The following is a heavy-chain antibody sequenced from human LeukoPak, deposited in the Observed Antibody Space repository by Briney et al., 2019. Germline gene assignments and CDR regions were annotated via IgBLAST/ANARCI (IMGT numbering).Heavy chain of an antibody. J-gene: IGHJ4*02. CDR1: GFTFSQFA. CDR3: ARDSNSDFWSGYYTNYFDY. V-gene: IGHV3-30*04. Sequence: GGSLRLSCAASGFTFSQFAVHWVRQAPGKGLEWVADISHDGRNTYYADSVKGRFTISRDNSKNTLYLQMNSLGTEDTAVYYCARDSNSDFWSGYYTNYFDYWGQGTLVTVSS. CDR2: ISHDGRNT. D-gene: IGHD3-3*01.